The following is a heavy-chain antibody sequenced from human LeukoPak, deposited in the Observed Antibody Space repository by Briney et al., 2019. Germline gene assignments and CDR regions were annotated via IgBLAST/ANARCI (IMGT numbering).Heavy chain of an antibody. Sequence: GEFLKISCKGSGYSFTSYWIGWVRQMPGKGLEWMGIIYPGDSDTRYSPSFQGQVTISADKSISTAYLQWSSLKASDTAMYYCARLMIAAAGIYYGMDVWGKGTTVTVSS. J-gene: IGHJ6*04. CDR1: GYSFTSYW. D-gene: IGHD6-13*01. CDR2: IYPGDSDT. V-gene: IGHV5-51*01. CDR3: ARLMIAAAGIYYGMDV.